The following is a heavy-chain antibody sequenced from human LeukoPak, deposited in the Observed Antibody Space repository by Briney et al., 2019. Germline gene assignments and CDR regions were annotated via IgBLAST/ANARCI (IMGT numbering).Heavy chain of an antibody. J-gene: IGHJ4*02. CDR1: GYTFTGYY. Sequence: ASVKVSCKASGYTFTGYYMHWVRQAPGQGLEWMGWINPNSGGTNYAQKFQGRVTMTRDTSISTAYMELSRLRSDDTAIYYCAKPVHDYGDSFFDYWGQGTLVTVSS. CDR3: AKPVHDYGDSFFDY. D-gene: IGHD4-17*01. V-gene: IGHV1-2*02. CDR2: INPNSGGT.